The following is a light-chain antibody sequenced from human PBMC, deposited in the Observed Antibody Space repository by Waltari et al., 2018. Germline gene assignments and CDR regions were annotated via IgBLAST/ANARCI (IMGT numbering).Light chain of an antibody. CDR3: QQYNNWPLT. V-gene: IGKV3-15*01. CDR1: QTVTNK. CDR2: DAS. J-gene: IGKJ3*01. Sequence: DIMMTQSPATLSVSPGDRATLSCGASQTVTNKLAWYQQTPGQAPRPLIYDASTRATGIPARFSGSQSGTEFTLTITSLQSEDFGIYYCQQYNNWPLTFGPGTKVDIK.